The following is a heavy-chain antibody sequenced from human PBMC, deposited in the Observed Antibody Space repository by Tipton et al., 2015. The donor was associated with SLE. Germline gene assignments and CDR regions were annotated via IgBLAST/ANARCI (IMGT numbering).Heavy chain of an antibody. V-gene: IGHV4-34*01. D-gene: IGHD2-2*01. Sequence: LRLSCAVYGGSFSGYYWSWIRQPPGKGLEWIGEINHSGSTNYNPSLKSRVTISVDTSKNQFSLKLSSVTAADTAVYYCARVNVVVPAAPSAGYFQHWGQGTLVTVSS. CDR2: INHSGST. CDR3: ARVNVVVPAAPSAGYFQH. CDR1: GGSFSGYY. J-gene: IGHJ1*01.